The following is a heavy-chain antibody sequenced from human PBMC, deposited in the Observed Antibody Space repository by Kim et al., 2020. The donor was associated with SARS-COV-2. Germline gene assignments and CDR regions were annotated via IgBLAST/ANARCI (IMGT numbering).Heavy chain of an antibody. Sequence: GGSLRLSCAASGFTFSNFAITWVRRPSGKGLEWVSNIDSSGFSTNYADSVKGRFTISRDNFKNTVYLQMSRLRAEDTAIYYCARNHSNSNSFYDYWGQGTLVTVSS. CDR2: IDSSGFST. CDR1: GFTFSNFA. V-gene: IGHV3-23*01. J-gene: IGHJ4*02. D-gene: IGHD3-22*01. CDR3: ARNHSNSNSFYDY.